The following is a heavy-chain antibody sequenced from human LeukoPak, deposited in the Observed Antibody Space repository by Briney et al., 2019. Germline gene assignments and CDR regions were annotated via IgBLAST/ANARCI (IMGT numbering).Heavy chain of an antibody. V-gene: IGHV3-48*03. CDR2: ISSSGSTI. CDR3: ARAGVHLDWLLSIGYGMDV. D-gene: IGHD3-9*01. CDR1: GFTFSSYE. J-gene: IGHJ6*02. Sequence: GGSLRLSCAASGFTFSSYEMNWVRQAPGKGLEWVSYISSSGSTIYYADSVKGRFTISRDNAKNSLYLQMNSLRAEDTAVYYCARAGVHLDWLLSIGYGMDVWGQGTTVTVSS.